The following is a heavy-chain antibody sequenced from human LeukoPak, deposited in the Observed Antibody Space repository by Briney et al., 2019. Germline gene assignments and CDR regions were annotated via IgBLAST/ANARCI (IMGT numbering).Heavy chain of an antibody. CDR1: GFTFSSYG. D-gene: IGHD3-9*01. CDR2: ISYDGSNK. V-gene: IGHV3-30*03. J-gene: IGHJ4*02. Sequence: GGSLRLSCAASGFTFSSYGMHWVRQAPGKGLEWVAVISYDGSNKDYADSVKGRFTISRDNSKNTLYLQMNSLRAEDTAVYYCARDKGDYDILTGYSPYFDYWGQGTLVTVSS. CDR3: ARDKGDYDILTGYSPYFDY.